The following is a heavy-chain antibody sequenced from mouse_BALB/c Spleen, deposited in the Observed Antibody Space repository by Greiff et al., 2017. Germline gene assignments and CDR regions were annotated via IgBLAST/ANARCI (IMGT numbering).Heavy chain of an antibody. CDR3: ASGGNYEGDYAMDY. CDR2: INPNNGGT. CDR1: GYTFTEYT. D-gene: IGHD2-1*01. Sequence: EVQRVESGPELVKPGASVKISCKTSGYTFTEYTMHWVKQSHGKSLEWIGGINPNNGGTSYNQKFKGKATLTVDKSSSTAYMELRSLTSEDSAVYYCASGGNYEGDYAMDYWGQGTSVTVSS. J-gene: IGHJ4*01. V-gene: IGHV1-18*01.